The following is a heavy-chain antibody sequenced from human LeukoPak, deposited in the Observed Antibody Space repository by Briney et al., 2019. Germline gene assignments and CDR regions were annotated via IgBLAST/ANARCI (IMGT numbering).Heavy chain of an antibody. J-gene: IGHJ1*01. V-gene: IGHV3-7*01. Sequence: PGGSLRLSFVASGLAFRNHSMSWVRQAPGKGLEGVANVHPDGGSAKNYVDSVKGRFTISRDNAKNSLYLQMSNLRAEDTAVYYCASTFPYCCEDNCALGGQGTLVTVSS. D-gene: IGHD2-15*01. CDR1: GLAFRNHS. CDR2: VHPDGGSAK. CDR3: ASTFPYCCEDNCAL.